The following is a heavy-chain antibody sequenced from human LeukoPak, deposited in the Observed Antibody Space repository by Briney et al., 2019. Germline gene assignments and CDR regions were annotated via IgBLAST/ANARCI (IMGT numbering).Heavy chain of an antibody. J-gene: IGHJ4*02. D-gene: IGHD3-22*01. CDR1: GFTFSSYA. CDR2: SSGSGGST. Sequence: PGGSLRLSCAASGFTFSSYAMSWVRQPPGEGLEWVSASSGSGGSTYYADSVKGRFTISRDNSKNTLYLQMNSLRAEDTAVYYCAKDGYYYDSSGYLWEGYFDYWGQGTLVTVSS. CDR3: AKDGYYYDSSGYLWEGYFDY. V-gene: IGHV3-23*01.